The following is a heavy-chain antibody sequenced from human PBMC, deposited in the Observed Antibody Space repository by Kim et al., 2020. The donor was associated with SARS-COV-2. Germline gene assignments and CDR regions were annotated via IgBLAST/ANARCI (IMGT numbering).Heavy chain of an antibody. CDR3: ARSSQWLNGYEDFQE. J-gene: IGHJ1*01. CDR1: GYTFTNYG. Sequence: ASVKVSCKASGYTFTNYGISWVRPAPGQGLEWMGWIGVSSGNTKYAQKVQGRVIITTDISTSTAYMEVRSLRSDDTAVYFCARSSQWLNGYEDFQEWGQG. V-gene: IGHV1-18*01. D-gene: IGHD3-22*01. CDR2: IGVSSGNT.